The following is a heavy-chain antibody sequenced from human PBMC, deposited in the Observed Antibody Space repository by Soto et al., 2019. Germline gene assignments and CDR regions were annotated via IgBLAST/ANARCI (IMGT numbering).Heavy chain of an antibody. V-gene: IGHV1-18*01. J-gene: IGHJ6*02. CDR3: ARDVIFSIAVAGITMYYYGMDV. CDR2: ISAYNGNT. CDR1: GYTFTSYG. Sequence: ASVKVSCKASGYTFTSYGISWVRQAPGQGLEWMGWISAYNGNTNYAQKLQGRVTMTTDTSTSTAYMELRSLRSDDTAMYYCARDVIFSIAVAGITMYYYGMDVWGQGTTVTVSS. D-gene: IGHD6-19*01.